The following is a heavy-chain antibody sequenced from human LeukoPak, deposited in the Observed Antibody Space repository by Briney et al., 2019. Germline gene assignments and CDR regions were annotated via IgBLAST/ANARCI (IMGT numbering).Heavy chain of an antibody. CDR2: ISYDGSNK. CDR1: GFTFSSYG. J-gene: IGHJ6*04. D-gene: IGHD2-2*01. Sequence: PGGSLRLSCAASGFTFSSYGMHWVRQAPGKGLEWVAVISYDGSNKYYADSVKGRFTISRDNSKNTLYLQMNSLRAKDTAVYYCAKDLDEVVPAAPTYYYYGMDVWGKGTTVTVSS. CDR3: AKDLDEVVPAAPTYYYYGMDV. V-gene: IGHV3-30*18.